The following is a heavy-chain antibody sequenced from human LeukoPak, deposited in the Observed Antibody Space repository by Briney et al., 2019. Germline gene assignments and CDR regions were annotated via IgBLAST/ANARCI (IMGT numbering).Heavy chain of an antibody. CDR2: IYYSGST. J-gene: IGHJ4*02. CDR1: GGSISSSSYY. Sequence: SETLSLTCTVSGGSISSSSYYWGWIRQPPGKGLEWIGSIYYSGSTYYNPSLKSRVTISVDTSKNQFSLKLSSVTAADTAVYYCASYDFWSGPPDYWGQGTLVTVSS. V-gene: IGHV4-39*01. CDR3: ASYDFWSGPPDY. D-gene: IGHD3-3*01.